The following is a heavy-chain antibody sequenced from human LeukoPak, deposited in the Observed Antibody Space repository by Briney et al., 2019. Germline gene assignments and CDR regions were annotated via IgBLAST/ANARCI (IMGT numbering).Heavy chain of an antibody. CDR1: GYTFTGYY. V-gene: IGHV1-46*01. Sequence: ASVKVSCKASGYTFTGYYMHWVRQAPGQGLEWMGIINPSGGSTSYAQKFPRPVTMTRHTSTSTVYMELSSLRSEDTAVYYCARDVKYRGWWFDHWGQGTLVTVSS. J-gene: IGHJ5*02. CDR3: ARDVKYRGWWFDH. D-gene: IGHD2-2*01. CDR2: INPSGGST.